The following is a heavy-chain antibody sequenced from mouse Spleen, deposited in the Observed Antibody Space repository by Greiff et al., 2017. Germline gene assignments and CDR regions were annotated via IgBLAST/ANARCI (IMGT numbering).Heavy chain of an antibody. Sequence: QVQLKESGAELVRPGASVKLSCKASGYTFTDYYINWVKQRPGQGLEWIARIYPGSGNTYYNEKFKGKATLTAEKSSSTAYMQLSSLTSEDSAVYFCARLKESGGYLDYWGQGTSGTVSS. CDR1: GYTFTDYY. J-gene: IGHJ4*01. CDR3: ARLKESGGYLDY. D-gene: IGHD2-3*01. V-gene: IGHV1-76*01. CDR2: IYPGSGNT.